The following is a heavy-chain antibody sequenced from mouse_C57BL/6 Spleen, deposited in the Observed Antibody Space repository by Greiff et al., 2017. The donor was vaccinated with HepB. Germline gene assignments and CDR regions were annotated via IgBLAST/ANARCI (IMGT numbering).Heavy chain of an antibody. J-gene: IGHJ2*01. Sequence: VQLKQSGGGLVKPGGSLKLSCAASGFTFSDYGMHWVRQAPEKGLEWVAYISSGSSTIYYADTVKGRFTISRDNAKNTLFLQMTSLRSEDTAMYYCARIYYDYGGDYWGQGTTLTVSS. D-gene: IGHD2-4*01. CDR2: ISSGSSTI. V-gene: IGHV5-17*01. CDR1: GFTFSDYG. CDR3: ARIYYDYGGDY.